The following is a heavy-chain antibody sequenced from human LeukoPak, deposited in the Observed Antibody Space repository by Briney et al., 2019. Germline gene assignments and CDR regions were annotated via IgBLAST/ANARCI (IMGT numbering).Heavy chain of an antibody. D-gene: IGHD6-13*01. J-gene: IGHJ4*02. CDR1: GFTFDDYA. Sequence: PGGSLRLSYAASGFTFDDYAMHWVRQAPGKGLEWVSGISWNSGSIGYADSVKGRFTISRDNAKNSLYLQMNSLRAEDTALYYCAKGGILAAAGTGDYFDYWGQGTLVTVSS. V-gene: IGHV3-9*01. CDR2: ISWNSGSI. CDR3: AKGGILAAAGTGDYFDY.